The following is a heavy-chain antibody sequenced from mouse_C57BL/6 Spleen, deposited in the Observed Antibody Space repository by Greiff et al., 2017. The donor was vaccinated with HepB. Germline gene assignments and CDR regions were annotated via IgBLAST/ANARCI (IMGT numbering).Heavy chain of an antibody. J-gene: IGHJ2*01. Sequence: QVQLQQPGAELVMPGASVKLSCKASGYTFTSYWMHWVKQRPGQGLEWIGEIDPSDSYTNYNQKFKGKSTLTVDKSSSTAYMQLSSLTSEDSAVYYCARRGQLEKYFDYWGQGTTLTVSS. D-gene: IGHD3-1*01. CDR2: IDPSDSYT. V-gene: IGHV1-69*01. CDR3: ARRGQLEKYFDY. CDR1: GYTFTSYW.